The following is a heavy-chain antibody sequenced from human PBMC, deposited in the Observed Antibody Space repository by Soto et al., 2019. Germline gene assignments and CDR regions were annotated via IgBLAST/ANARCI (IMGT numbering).Heavy chain of an antibody. D-gene: IGHD6-13*01. J-gene: IGHJ2*01. CDR3: AREVAAAGYWYFYL. CDR2: ISYDGSNK. Sequence: QVQLVESGGGVVQPGRSLRLSCAASGFTFSSYAMHWVRQAPGKGLEWVAVISYDGSNKYYADSVKGRFTISRDNSKITLYLQMNSLRAEATAVYYCAREVAAAGYWYFYLWGRGTLVTFAS. CDR1: GFTFSSYA. V-gene: IGHV3-30-3*01.